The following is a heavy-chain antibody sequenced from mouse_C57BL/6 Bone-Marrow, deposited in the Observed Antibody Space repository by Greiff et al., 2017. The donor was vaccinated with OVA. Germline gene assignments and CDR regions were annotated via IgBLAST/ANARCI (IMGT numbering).Heavy chain of an antibody. CDR3: ALNGLAWFAY. CDR1: GYTFTSYW. Sequence: VQLQQPGAELVKPGASVKMSCKASGYTFTSYWITWVKQRPGQGLEWIGDIYPGSGSTKYNEKFTSKATLTVDTSSSTAYMQLSSLTSEDAAVYYCALNGLAWFAYWGQGTLVTVSA. CDR2: IYPGSGST. J-gene: IGHJ3*01. V-gene: IGHV1-55*01.